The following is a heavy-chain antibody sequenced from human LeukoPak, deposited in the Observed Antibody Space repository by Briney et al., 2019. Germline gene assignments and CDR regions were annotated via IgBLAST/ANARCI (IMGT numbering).Heavy chain of an antibody. CDR1: GGSITSGGYY. Sequence: SETLSLTCSVSGGSITSGGYYWSWIRQNPGKGLEWIGCIYYSGSTFYNPSLKSRLIISVDTSKNHFSLKLSSVTAADTAVYYYARGGVPAASGPFDYWGQGTLVTVSS. CDR2: IYYSGST. J-gene: IGHJ4*02. D-gene: IGHD2-2*01. CDR3: ARGGVPAASGPFDY. V-gene: IGHV4-31*03.